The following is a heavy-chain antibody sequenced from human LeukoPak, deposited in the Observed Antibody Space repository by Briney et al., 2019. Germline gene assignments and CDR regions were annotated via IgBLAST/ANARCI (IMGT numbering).Heavy chain of an antibody. CDR1: GFTVSSNY. J-gene: IGHJ3*02. Sequence: GGSLRLSCAASGFTVSSNYMSWVRQAPGKGLEWVSVIYSGGSTYYADSVKGRFTISRDNSKNTLYLQMNSLRAEDTAVYYCARDLRLGPYDAFDIWGQGTMVTVSS. CDR2: IYSGGST. V-gene: IGHV3-53*01. CDR3: ARDLRLGPYDAFDI. D-gene: IGHD5/OR15-5a*01.